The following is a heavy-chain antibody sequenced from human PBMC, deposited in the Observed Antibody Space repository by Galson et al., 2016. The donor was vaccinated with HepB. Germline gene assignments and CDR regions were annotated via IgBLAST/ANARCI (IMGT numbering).Heavy chain of an antibody. Sequence: QSGAEVKKPGESLKISCKGSGYSFTNYWIGWVRQMPGKGLEWMGIIYPGDSDPKYSASFQGQVTVSADKSIGTAYLQWSSLKASDTAMYYCARSPSATLPNWDFDHWGRGTLVTVSS. J-gene: IGHJ2*01. V-gene: IGHV5-51*03. CDR3: ARSPSATLPNWDFDH. CDR2: IYPGDSDP. D-gene: IGHD2-2*01. CDR1: GYSFTNYW.